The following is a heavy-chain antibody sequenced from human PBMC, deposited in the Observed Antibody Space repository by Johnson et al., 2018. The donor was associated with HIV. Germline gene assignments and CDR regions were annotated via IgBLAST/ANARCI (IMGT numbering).Heavy chain of an antibody. Sequence: MLLVESGGGLAQPGGSLRLSCAASGITFTNAWMSWVRRAPGKGLEWVGRIKSKGSGGTTDYAAPVRGTFTISRDDSKNTLYLEMNSLKTEDTAVYYCAKVAVATAAGGVALDIWGPGTMVTVSS. D-gene: IGHD6-13*01. CDR3: AKVAVATAAGGVALDI. J-gene: IGHJ3*02. CDR2: IKSKGSGGTT. CDR1: GITFTNAW. V-gene: IGHV3-15*01.